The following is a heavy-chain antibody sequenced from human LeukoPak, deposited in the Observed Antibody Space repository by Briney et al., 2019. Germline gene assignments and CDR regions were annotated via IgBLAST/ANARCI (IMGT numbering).Heavy chain of an antibody. V-gene: IGHV3-74*01. J-gene: IGHJ4*02. CDR3: ARGSSSSWWGSDY. Sequence: GGSLRLSCAASGFTFSSYWMHWVRQAPGKGLVWVSRINSDGSSTTYADSVKGRFTISRDNAKNTLYLQMNSLRAEDTAVYYCARGSSSSWWGSDYWGQGTLVTVSS. D-gene: IGHD6-13*01. CDR1: GFTFSSYW. CDR2: INSDGSST.